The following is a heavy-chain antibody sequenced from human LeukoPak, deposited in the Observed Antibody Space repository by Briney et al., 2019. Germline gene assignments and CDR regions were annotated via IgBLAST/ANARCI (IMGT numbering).Heavy chain of an antibody. J-gene: IGHJ2*01. CDR2: ISAYNGNT. Sequence: ASVKVSCKASGYTFTSYAMNWVRQAPGQGLEWMGWISAYNGNTNYAQKLQGRVTMTTDTSTSTAYMELRSLRSDDTAVYYCARVIWYSSSWSDWYFDLWGRGTLVTVSS. CDR3: ARVIWYSSSWSDWYFDL. V-gene: IGHV1-18*01. CDR1: GYTFTSYA. D-gene: IGHD6-13*01.